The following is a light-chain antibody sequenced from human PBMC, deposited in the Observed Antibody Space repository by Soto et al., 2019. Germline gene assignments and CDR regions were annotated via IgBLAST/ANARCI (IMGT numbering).Light chain of an antibody. CDR1: QSITTW. J-gene: IGKJ5*01. CDR2: HAS. CDR3: QQYNSYS. V-gene: IGKV1-5*01. Sequence: DIQMTQSPSTVSAYVGDSVTITCRASQSITTWLAWYQQKPGTAPKVLIYHASNLQSGVPSRFSGSGSGTEFTLTISSLQPDDFATYYCQQYNSYSFGQGTRLEIK.